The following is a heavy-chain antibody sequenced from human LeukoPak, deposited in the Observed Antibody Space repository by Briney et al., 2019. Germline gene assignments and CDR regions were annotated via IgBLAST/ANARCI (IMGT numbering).Heavy chain of an antibody. D-gene: IGHD2-15*01. CDR3: ARGISSGAFDI. Sequence: GGSLRLSCAASGFTCSSYRMNWVRQAPGKGLEWVSSISSSSTYIYYADSVKGRFTISRDNAKNSLYLQMNSLRAEGTAVYYCARGISSGAFDIWGQGTMVTVSS. CDR2: ISSSSTYI. V-gene: IGHV3-21*01. CDR1: GFTCSSYR. J-gene: IGHJ3*02.